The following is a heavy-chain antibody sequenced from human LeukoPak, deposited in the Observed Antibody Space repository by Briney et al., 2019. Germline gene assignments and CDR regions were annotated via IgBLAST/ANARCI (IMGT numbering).Heavy chain of an antibody. CDR1: GFTFSDYY. V-gene: IGHV3-11*01. CDR3: ARGAGYSYPYYFDY. J-gene: IGHJ4*02. CDR2: ISSSGSTL. Sequence: GGSLRLSCAASGFTFSDYYMSWIRQAPGKGLEWVSYISSSGSTLYYADSVKGRITISRDNAKNSLYLQMNSLRAEDTAVYYCARGAGYSYPYYFDYWGQGTLVTVSS. D-gene: IGHD5-24*01.